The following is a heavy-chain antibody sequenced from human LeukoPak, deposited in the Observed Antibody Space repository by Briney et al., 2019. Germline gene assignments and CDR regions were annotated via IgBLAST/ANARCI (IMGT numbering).Heavy chain of an antibody. D-gene: IGHD6-19*01. Sequence: GGSLRLSCEASGFAFSFFAMSWLRQAPGKGLEWVSTINANSGTRSYAASVRGRFTISRDNSKNTLYLQLNNLRADDTAAYYSATPLSGGLAVTADWFAPWGQGTLVVVSS. V-gene: IGHV3-23*01. CDR1: GFAFSFFA. CDR2: INANSGTR. J-gene: IGHJ5*01. CDR3: ATPLSGGLAVTADWFAP.